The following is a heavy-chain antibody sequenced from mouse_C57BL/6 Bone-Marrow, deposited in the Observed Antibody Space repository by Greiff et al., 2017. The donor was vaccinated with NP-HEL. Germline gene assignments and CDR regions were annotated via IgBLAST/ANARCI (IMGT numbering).Heavy chain of an antibody. Sequence: VKLMESGPELVKPGASVKISCKASGYAFSSSWMNWVKQRPGKGLEWIGRIYPGDGDTNYNGKFKGKATLTADKSSSTAYMQLSSLTSEDSAVYFCAREGYYSNLGYYFDYWGQGTTLTGSS. D-gene: IGHD2-5*01. CDR1: GYAFSSSW. CDR2: IYPGDGDT. CDR3: AREGYYSNLGYYFDY. V-gene: IGHV1-82*01. J-gene: IGHJ2*01.